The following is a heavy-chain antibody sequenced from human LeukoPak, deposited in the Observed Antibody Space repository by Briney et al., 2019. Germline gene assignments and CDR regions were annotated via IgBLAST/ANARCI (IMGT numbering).Heavy chain of an antibody. CDR3: ARAPVATPSEFDY. CDR2: ISYGGNT. Sequence: PSETLSLTCTVSGGSISSGDYYWSWIRQPPGKGPEWIGYISYGGNTYYNPSLKSRVAISADTPKNQFSLKLSSTTAADTAVYYCARAPVATPSEFDYWGQGTLVTVSS. D-gene: IGHD5-12*01. J-gene: IGHJ4*02. CDR1: GGSISSGDYY. V-gene: IGHV4-30-4*01.